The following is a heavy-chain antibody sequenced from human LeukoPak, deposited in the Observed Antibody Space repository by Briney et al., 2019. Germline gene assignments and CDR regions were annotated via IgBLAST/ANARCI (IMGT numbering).Heavy chain of an antibody. J-gene: IGHJ4*02. V-gene: IGHV3-23*01. CDR1: GFTFSSYA. D-gene: IGHD6-13*01. CDR2: ISGSGGST. CDR3: ARMEGWQQPSVLVY. Sequence: GSLRLTCAASGFTFSSYALSWVRQAPGKGLEWVSAISGSGGSTYYADSVKGRFTISRDNSKNTLYLQMNRLRAEDTAVYYCARMEGWQQPSVLVYWGQGTLVTVSS.